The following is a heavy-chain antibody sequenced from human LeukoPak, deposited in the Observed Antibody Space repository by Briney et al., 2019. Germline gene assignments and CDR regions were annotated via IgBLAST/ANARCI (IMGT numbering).Heavy chain of an antibody. J-gene: IGHJ4*02. CDR3: AKPPWWIQPTSSTTSLDY. CDR1: GFTLSSYA. V-gene: IGHV3-23*01. CDR2: ISGSGGST. Sequence: GGSLRLSCAASGFTLSSYAKSWVRQAPGKGLEWVSAISGSGGSTYYADSVKGRFTISRDNSKNTLYLQMNSLRAEDTAVYYCAKPPWWIQPTSSTTSLDYWGQGTLVTVSS. D-gene: IGHD5-18*01.